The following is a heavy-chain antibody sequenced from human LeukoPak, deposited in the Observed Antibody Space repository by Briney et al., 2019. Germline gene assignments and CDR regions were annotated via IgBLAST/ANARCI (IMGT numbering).Heavy chain of an antibody. CDR3: ARDSGGDDYFDY. V-gene: IGHV3-23*01. Sequence: GGSLRLSCAASGFTFSSYSMSWVRQAPGKGLEWVSSIYGSGDSTSYADSVKGRFTISRDNARNSLYLQMNNLRAEDTAVYYCARDSGGDDYFDYWGQGTLVTVSS. CDR1: GFTFSSYS. J-gene: IGHJ4*02. CDR2: IYGSGDST. D-gene: IGHD2-21*01.